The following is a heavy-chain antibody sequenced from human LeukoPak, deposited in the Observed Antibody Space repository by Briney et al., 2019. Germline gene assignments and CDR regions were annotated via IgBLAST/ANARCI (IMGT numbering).Heavy chain of an antibody. CDR2: INPNSGGT. J-gene: IGHJ1*01. Sequence: ASVKVSCKASGYTFTGYYMHWVRQAPGQGLEWMGWINPNSGGTNYAQKFQGGVTMTRDTSISTAYMELSRLRSDDTAVYYCAREGGYGGNEEYFQHWGQGTLVTVSS. CDR1: GYTFTGYY. V-gene: IGHV1-2*02. D-gene: IGHD4-23*01. CDR3: AREGGYGGNEEYFQH.